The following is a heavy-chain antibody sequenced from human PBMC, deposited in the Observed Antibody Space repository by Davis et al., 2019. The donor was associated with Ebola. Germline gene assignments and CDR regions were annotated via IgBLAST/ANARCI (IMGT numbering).Heavy chain of an antibody. CDR1: GYTFNSHG. J-gene: IGHJ4*02. CDR3: ARSGGWKRWIEV. CDR2: ISAHNGHT. D-gene: IGHD6-25*01. V-gene: IGHV1-18*01. Sequence: ASVKVSCKASGYTFNSHGISWVRQAPGQGLEWMAWISAHNGHTNYAQKFQGRLTLTTDTSTSTVYMELRSLTSDDTATYFCARSGGWKRWIEVWGQGIPVTVSS.